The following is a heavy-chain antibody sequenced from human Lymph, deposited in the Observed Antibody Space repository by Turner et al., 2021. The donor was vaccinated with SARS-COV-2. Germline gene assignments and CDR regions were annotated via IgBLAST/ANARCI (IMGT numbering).Heavy chain of an antibody. V-gene: IGHV3-33*01. J-gene: IGHJ6*02. CDR2: IGYDRSNK. D-gene: IGHD6-13*01. CDR3: ARGSAGGDV. CDR1: GFPFSSYG. Sequence: QVQLVESGGGVVQPGRSLRLSCAASGFPFSSYGMHWVRQSPGKGLEWVALIGYDRSNKYYADSVKGRFTISRDNSKNTLYRQMNSLMSEDTAVYYCARGSAGGDVWGQGTTVTVSS.